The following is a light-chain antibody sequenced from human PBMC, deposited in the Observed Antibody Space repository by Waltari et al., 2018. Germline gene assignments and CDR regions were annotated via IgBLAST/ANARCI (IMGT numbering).Light chain of an antibody. CDR3: QHYDVWRT. J-gene: IGKJ1*01. V-gene: IGKV3-15*01. CDR1: QSVSSN. CDR2: GAS. Sequence: EIVMTQSPATLSVSPGERAILSCRARQSVSSNLAWYQQKPGQAPRLLIYGASTRAAGIPARFSGSGSDTEFTLTINTLQSEDFAVYYCQHYDVWRTFGQGTKVEIK.